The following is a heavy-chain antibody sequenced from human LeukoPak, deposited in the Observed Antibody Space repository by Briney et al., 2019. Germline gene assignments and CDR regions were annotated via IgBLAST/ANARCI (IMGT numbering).Heavy chain of an antibody. J-gene: IGHJ4*02. Sequence: PGGSLRLSCAASGFTFSDYYMSWIRQAPGKGLEWVSYISSSSSYTNYADSVKGRFTISRDNAKNSLYLQMNSLRAEDTAVYYCARWSYNYDSSGYYFGGVFDYWGQGTLVTVSS. V-gene: IGHV3-11*03. D-gene: IGHD3-22*01. CDR3: ARWSYNYDSSGYYFGGVFDY. CDR2: ISSSSSYT. CDR1: GFTFSDYY.